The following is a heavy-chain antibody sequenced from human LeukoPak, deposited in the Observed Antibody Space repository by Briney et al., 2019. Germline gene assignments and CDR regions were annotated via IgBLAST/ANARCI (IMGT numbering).Heavy chain of an antibody. V-gene: IGHV4-39*01. D-gene: IGHD4-17*01. CDR3: ARGRGGHGDLGHFDS. CDR1: GGSIITTDYY. Sequence: SETLSLTCTVSGGSIITTDYYWGWIRQPPGKGLEWIGTIFYSGTTFYNPSLKSRITMSVDTSKNQFSLKLRSVTAADTALYYCARGRGGHGDLGHFDSWGQGILVTVSS. J-gene: IGHJ4*02. CDR2: IFYSGTT.